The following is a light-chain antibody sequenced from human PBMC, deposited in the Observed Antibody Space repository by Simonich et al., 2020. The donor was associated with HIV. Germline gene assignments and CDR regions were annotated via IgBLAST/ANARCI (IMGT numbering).Light chain of an antibody. Sequence: EIVLTQSPGTLSLSPGERATLSCRASQSVSSNYLAWYQQKPGLAPRLLMYAASSRATVIPDRFSGSGSGTDFTLTISRLEPEDFAVYYCQQYGSSPFTFGPGTKVDIK. V-gene: IGKV3-20*01. CDR2: AAS. CDR1: QSVSSNY. CDR3: QQYGSSPFT. J-gene: IGKJ3*01.